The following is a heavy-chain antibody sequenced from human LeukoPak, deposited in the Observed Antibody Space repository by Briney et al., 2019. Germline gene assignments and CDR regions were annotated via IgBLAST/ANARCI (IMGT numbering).Heavy chain of an antibody. D-gene: IGHD1-1*01. J-gene: IGHJ4*02. V-gene: IGHV1-69*01. CDR3: ARDLWAGTTG. CDR1: AGTFSSYA. CDR2: IIPIFGTA. Sequence: SVKVSCKTSAGTFSSYAISWVRQAPGQGLEWMGGIIPIFGTANYAQKFQGRVTITADESTSTAYMELSSLRSEDTAVYYCARDLWAGTTGWGQGTLVTVSS.